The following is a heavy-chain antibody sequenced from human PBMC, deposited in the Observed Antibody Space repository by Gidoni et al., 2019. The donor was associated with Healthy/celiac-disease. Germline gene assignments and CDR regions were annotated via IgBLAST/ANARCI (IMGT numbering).Heavy chain of an antibody. CDR1: GGSFSGYY. CDR3: ARGSRYYDFWSGYYDYYYYGMDV. V-gene: IGHV4-34*01. D-gene: IGHD3-3*01. CDR2: INHSGST. Sequence: QVQLQQWGAGLLKPSETLSLTCAVYGGSFSGYYWRWIRQPPGKGLEWIGEINHSGSTNYNPSLKSRVTISVDTSKNQFSLKLSSVTAADTAVYYCARGSRYYDFWSGYYDYYYYGMDVWGQGTTVTVSS. J-gene: IGHJ6*02.